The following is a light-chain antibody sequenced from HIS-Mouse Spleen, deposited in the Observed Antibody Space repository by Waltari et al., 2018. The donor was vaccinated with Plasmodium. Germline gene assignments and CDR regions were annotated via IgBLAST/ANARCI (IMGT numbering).Light chain of an antibody. V-gene: IGKV3-15*01. Sequence: EIVMTPSPATLSVSPGERATLSCRASQSVSSNLAWYQQKPGQAPRLRIYGASTRATGIPARFSGSGSGTEFTLTISSLQSEDFAVYYCQQYNNWSFTFGPGTKVDIK. CDR1: QSVSSN. CDR3: QQYNNWSFT. CDR2: GAS. J-gene: IGKJ3*01.